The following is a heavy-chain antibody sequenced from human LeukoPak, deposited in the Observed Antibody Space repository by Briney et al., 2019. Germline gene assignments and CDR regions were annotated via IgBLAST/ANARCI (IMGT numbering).Heavy chain of an antibody. J-gene: IGHJ6*03. Sequence: GGSLRLSCAASGFTFDDYGMSWVRQAPGKGLEWVSGINWNGGSTGYADSVKGRFTISRDNAKNSLYLQMNSLRAEDTALYYCARYYPRLGYCSSTSCSNMDVWGKGTTVTVSS. CDR3: ARYYPRLGYCSSTSCSNMDV. D-gene: IGHD2-2*01. CDR1: GFTFDDYG. CDR2: INWNGGST. V-gene: IGHV3-20*04.